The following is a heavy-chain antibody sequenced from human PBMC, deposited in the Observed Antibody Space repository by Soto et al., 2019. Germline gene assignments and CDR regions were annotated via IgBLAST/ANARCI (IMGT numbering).Heavy chain of an antibody. CDR2: ILYDGSIE. J-gene: IGHJ5*02. CDR3: AREASVAALNWFDP. Sequence: GGSLRLSCAASGFTFSTYAMNWVRQAPGKGLEWVAVILYDGSIERYADSVKGRFTVSRDNSKNTVYLQMNSLTPEDTAVYYCAREASVAALNWFDPWGQGTLVTVSS. V-gene: IGHV3-30-3*01. CDR1: GFTFSTYA. D-gene: IGHD6-6*01.